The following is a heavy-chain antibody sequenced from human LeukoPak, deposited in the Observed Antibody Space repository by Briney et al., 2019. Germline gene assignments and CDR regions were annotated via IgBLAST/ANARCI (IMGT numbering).Heavy chain of an antibody. CDR2: IYYSGGT. J-gene: IGHJ4*02. D-gene: IGHD1-1*01. CDR3: ARAPGELGDY. CDR1: GGSISSSSYY. V-gene: IGHV4-39*07. Sequence: PSETLSLTCTVSGGSISSSSYYWGWIRQPPGKGLEWIGSIYYSGGTYYNPSLKSRVTISVDTSKNQFSLKLSSVTAADTAVYYCARAPGELGDYWGQGTLVTVSS.